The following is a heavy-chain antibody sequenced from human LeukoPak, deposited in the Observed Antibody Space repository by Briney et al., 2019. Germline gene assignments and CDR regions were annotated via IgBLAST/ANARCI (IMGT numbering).Heavy chain of an antibody. Sequence: GGSLRLSCAASGSIPFNSYSMSWVRQAPGKGLEWVSAITSSGETTYYADSVKGRFPISRDNSKNMVYLQMNSLRAEDAATYYCAKMQGYFDYWGQGSLVTVSS. V-gene: IGHV3-23*01. CDR2: ITSSGETT. CDR1: GSIPFNSYS. J-gene: IGHJ4*02. CDR3: AKMQGYFDY.